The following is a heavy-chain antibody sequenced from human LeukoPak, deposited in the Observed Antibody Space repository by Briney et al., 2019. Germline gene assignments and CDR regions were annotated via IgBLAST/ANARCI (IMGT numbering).Heavy chain of an antibody. Sequence: RTGGSLRLSCTASGFTFGDYAMSWVRQAPGKGMGWVGFIRSKAYGGTTEYAASVKGRFTISRDDSKSIAYLQMNSLKTEDTAVYYCARAIGRGPGGHFDYWGQGTVVTVSS. V-gene: IGHV3-49*04. CDR1: GFTFGDYA. CDR2: IRSKAYGGTT. CDR3: ARAIGRGPGGHFDY. D-gene: IGHD3-10*01. J-gene: IGHJ4*02.